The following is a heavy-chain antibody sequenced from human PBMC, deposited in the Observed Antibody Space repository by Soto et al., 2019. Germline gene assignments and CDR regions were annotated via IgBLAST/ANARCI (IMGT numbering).Heavy chain of an antibody. D-gene: IGHD2-8*01. CDR2: ISAYNGNT. Sequence: VKVSCKASGYTFASYGISWVRQAPGQGLEWMGWISAYNGNTNYAQKLQGRVTMTTDTSTSTAYMELRSLRSDDTAVYYCARARYCTNGVCHYYYYYYGMDVWGQGTTVTVSS. CDR1: GYTFASYG. CDR3: ARARYCTNGVCHYYYYYYGMDV. J-gene: IGHJ6*02. V-gene: IGHV1-18*01.